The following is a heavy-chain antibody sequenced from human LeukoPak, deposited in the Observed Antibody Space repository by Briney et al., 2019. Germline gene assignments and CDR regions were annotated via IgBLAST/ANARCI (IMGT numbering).Heavy chain of an antibody. CDR1: GFTFSSYA. CDR2: ISGSGGST. Sequence: GGSLRLSCAASGFTFSSYAMSWVRQAPGKGLEWVSAISGSGGSTYYADSVKGRSTISRDNSKNTLYLQMNSLRAEDTAVYYCAKDVVVPAAMLTGVDYWGQGTLVTVSS. J-gene: IGHJ4*02. D-gene: IGHD2-2*01. CDR3: AKDVVVPAAMLTGVDY. V-gene: IGHV3-23*01.